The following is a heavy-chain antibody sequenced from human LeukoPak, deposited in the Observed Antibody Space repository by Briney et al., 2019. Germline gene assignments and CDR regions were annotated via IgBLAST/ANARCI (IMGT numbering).Heavy chain of an antibody. Sequence: PSETLSLTCTVSGGSISSSSYYWGWIRQPPGKGLEWIGSIYYSGSTYYNPSLKSRVTISVDTSKNQFSLKLSSVTAADTAVYYCARGVTGYSRRWGQGTLVTVSS. D-gene: IGHD6-13*01. J-gene: IGHJ4*02. CDR3: ARGVTGYSRR. CDR1: GGSISSSSYY. V-gene: IGHV4-39*01. CDR2: IYYSGST.